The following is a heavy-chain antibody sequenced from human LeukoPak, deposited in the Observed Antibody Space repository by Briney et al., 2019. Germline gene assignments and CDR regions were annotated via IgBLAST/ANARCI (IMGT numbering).Heavy chain of an antibody. CDR2: INHSGST. Sequence: PSETLSLTCAVYGGSFSGYYWSWIRQPPGKGLEWIGEINHSGSTNYNPSLKSRVTISVDTSKNQFSLKLSSVTAADTAVYYCASLDDCGGDVGCDYWGQGTLVTVSS. D-gene: IGHD2-21*02. CDR1: GGSFSGYY. J-gene: IGHJ4*02. V-gene: IGHV4-34*01. CDR3: ASLDDCGGDVGCDY.